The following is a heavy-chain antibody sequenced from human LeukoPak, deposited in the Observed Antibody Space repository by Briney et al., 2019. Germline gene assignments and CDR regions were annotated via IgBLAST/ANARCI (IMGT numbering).Heavy chain of an antibody. CDR2: ISSNSYYI. J-gene: IGHJ4*02. D-gene: IGHD6-25*01. CDR1: EFTYRSYD. CDR3: ARDSLSAFDY. Sequence: GGSLLLSGAAFEFTYRSYDMSWVRPATGAWLEWVSSISSNSYYICYADSVKGRFTISRDNAKNSLYLQINSLRAEDTAVYYCARDSLSAFDYWGQRTLVTVSS. V-gene: IGHV3-21*01.